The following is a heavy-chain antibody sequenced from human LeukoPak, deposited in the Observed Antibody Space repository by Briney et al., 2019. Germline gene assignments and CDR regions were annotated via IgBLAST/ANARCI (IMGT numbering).Heavy chain of an antibody. CDR3: ARHVGSGGAMDV. D-gene: IGHD3-10*01. J-gene: IGHJ6*02. CDR1: GSTFGSYW. Sequence: GGSLRLSCAASGSTFGSYWMSWVRQAPGKGPEWVANIKQDGSEKYYVDSVKGRFTISRDNAKNSLYLQMSSLRVEDTAVYYCARHVGSGGAMDVRGQGTTVTVSS. CDR2: IKQDGSEK. V-gene: IGHV3-7*01.